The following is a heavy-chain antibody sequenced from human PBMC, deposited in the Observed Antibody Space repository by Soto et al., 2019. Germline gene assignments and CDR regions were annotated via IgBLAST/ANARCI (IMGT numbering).Heavy chain of an antibody. Sequence: ASVKVSCKSSGFTFTSSAMQWVRQARGQRLEWIGWIVVGSGNTNYAQKFQERVTITRDMSTSTAYMELSSLRSEDTSVYYCSSFPGSTSATIDTWRQGCFFTVYS. CDR1: GFTFTSSA. J-gene: IGHJ5*02. CDR3: SSFPGSTSATIDT. V-gene: IGHV1-58*02. CDR2: IVVGSGNT. D-gene: IGHD3-10*01.